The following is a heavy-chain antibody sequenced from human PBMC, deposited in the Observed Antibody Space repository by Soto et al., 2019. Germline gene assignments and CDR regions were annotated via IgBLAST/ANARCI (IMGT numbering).Heavy chain of an antibody. CDR1: GGTFNSDA. D-gene: IGHD3-16*01. CDR3: AREMMTETTLGYFDN. Sequence: QVRLVQSGAEVKKPGSSVKVSCKASGGTFNSDALTWVRQAPGQGLEWMGGIIPMLETTNYAQGFQGRITITADKSTSTVYMELSSLRSEDTAVYYCAREMMTETTLGYFDNWGQGTLVTVTS. J-gene: IGHJ4*02. V-gene: IGHV1-69*06. CDR2: IIPMLETT.